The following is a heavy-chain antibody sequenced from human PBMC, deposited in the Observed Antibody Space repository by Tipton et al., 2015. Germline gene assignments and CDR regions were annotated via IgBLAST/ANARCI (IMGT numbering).Heavy chain of an antibody. J-gene: IGHJ3*01. CDR1: EVILTGDW. V-gene: IGHV3-7*01. CDR3: VRDINGGYYDL. CDR2: ISPVGSEK. D-gene: IGHD3-10*01. Sequence: SLRLSCEVSEVILTGDWMSWVRQSPGKGLEWVGQISPVGSEKWYSDSMEGRFTISRDNAKNSVYLQMNRLRAQDTAIYYCVRDINGGYYDLWGQGTTVTVSP.